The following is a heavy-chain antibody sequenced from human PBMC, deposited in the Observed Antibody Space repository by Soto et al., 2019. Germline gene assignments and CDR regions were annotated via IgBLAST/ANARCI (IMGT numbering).Heavy chain of an antibody. CDR2: IWYDGSNK. CDR3: ARVPPSYYDILTGYYIAGGTFGPVDY. D-gene: IGHD3-9*01. Sequence: PGGSLRLSCAASGFTFSSYGMHWVRQAPGKGLEWVAVIWYDGSNKYYADSVKGRFTISRDNSKNTLYLQMNSLRAEDTAVYYCARVPPSYYDILTGYYIAGGTFGPVDYWGQGTLVTVSS. V-gene: IGHV3-33*01. CDR1: GFTFSSYG. J-gene: IGHJ4*02.